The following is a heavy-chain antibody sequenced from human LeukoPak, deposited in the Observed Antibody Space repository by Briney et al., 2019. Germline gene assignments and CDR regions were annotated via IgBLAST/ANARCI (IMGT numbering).Heavy chain of an antibody. CDR2: ISWNSGSI. D-gene: IGHD5-18*01. CDR3: AKVRGYSYGYFDY. CDR1: GFTFDDYA. Sequence: GGSLGLSCAASGFTFDDYAMHWVRQAPGKGLEWVSGISWNSGSIGYTDSVKGRFTISRDNAKNSLYLQMNSLRAEDTALYYCAKVRGYSYGYFDYWGQGTLVTVSS. V-gene: IGHV3-9*01. J-gene: IGHJ4*02.